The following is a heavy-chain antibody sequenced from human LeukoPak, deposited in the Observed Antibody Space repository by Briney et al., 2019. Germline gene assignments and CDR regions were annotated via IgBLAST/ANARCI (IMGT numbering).Heavy chain of an antibody. V-gene: IGHV3-23*01. D-gene: IGHD3-22*01. CDR3: AKDDWPYSSGYYTIDY. J-gene: IGHJ4*02. Sequence: PGGSLRLSCAASGFTFSSSGMSWVRQAPGKGLEWVSGISGSGGNTYYADSVKGRFTISRDNSKNTLYLQMNSLRAEDTAVYYCAKDDWPYSSGYYTIDYWGQGTLVTVSS. CDR1: GFTFSSSG. CDR2: ISGSGGNT.